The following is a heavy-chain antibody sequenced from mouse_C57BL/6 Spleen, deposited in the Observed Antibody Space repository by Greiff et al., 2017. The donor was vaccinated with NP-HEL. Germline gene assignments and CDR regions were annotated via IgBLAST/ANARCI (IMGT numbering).Heavy chain of an antibody. CDR1: GYTFTSYT. V-gene: IGHV1-4*01. D-gene: IGHD2-13*01. CDR3: ARGMTRGYFGV. Sequence: QVQLQQSGAELARPGASVKMSCKASGYTFTSYTMHWVKQRPGQGLEWIGYINPSSGYTKYNQKFKDKATLTADKSSSTAYMQLSSLTSEDSAVYYCARGMTRGYFGVWGTGTTVTVSS. CDR2: INPSSGYT. J-gene: IGHJ1*03.